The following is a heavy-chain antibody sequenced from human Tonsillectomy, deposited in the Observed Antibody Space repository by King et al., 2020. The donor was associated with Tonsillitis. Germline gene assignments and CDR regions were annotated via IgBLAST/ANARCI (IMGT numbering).Heavy chain of an antibody. CDR3: ARGWVPLHYYNAMDV. J-gene: IGHJ6*02. CDR1: GFTFSSYT. Sequence: VQLVESGGGVVQPGRSLRLSCAASGFTFSSYTMHWVRQAPGKGLEWVAVISYDGSNKYYADSVKGRFTISRDNSKNTLYLQMNSLRAEDTAVYYCARGWVPLHYYNAMDVWGQGTTVTVSS. CDR2: ISYDGSNK. V-gene: IGHV3-30-3*01. D-gene: IGHD3-16*01.